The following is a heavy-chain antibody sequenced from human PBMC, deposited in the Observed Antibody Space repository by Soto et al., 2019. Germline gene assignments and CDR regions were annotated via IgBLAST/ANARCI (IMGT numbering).Heavy chain of an antibody. D-gene: IGHD3-22*01. CDR1: GGSISSGDYY. J-gene: IGHJ4*02. V-gene: IGHV4-30-4*01. CDR2: IYYSGST. Sequence: QVQLQESGPGLVKPSQTLSLTCTVSGGSISSGDYYWSWVRRPPGKGLEWIGYIYYSGSTNYHPSLSTRVTISVDTSKNQCSLKLGSVTAADSAVYYCVRGLFSTCYYGFDYWGQGTLVTVSS. CDR3: VRGLFSTCYYGFDY.